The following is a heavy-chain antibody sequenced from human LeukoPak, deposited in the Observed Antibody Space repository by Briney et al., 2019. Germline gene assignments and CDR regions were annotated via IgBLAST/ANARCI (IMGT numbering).Heavy chain of an antibody. J-gene: IGHJ4*02. CDR3: ARERGSYDSSGYYLDY. CDR1: GFTFSSYS. V-gene: IGHV3-21*01. Sequence: GGSLRLSCAASGFTFSSYSMNWVRQAPGKGLEWVSSISSSSSYIYYADSVKGRFTISRDNAKNSLYLQMNSLRAGDTAVYYCARERGSYDSSGYYLDYWGQGTLVTVSS. D-gene: IGHD3-22*01. CDR2: ISSSSSYI.